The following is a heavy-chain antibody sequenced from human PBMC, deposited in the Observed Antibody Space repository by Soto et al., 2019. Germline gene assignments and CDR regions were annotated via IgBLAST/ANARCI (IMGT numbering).Heavy chain of an antibody. Sequence: QVQLVQSGAEVKKPGASVKVSCKASGYTFTSYGISWVRQAPGQGLEWMGWISAYNGNTNYAQKLQGRVTMTTDTSTSTAYMELRSLRSDDTAVYYCARDPLITIFGVVTRRWLDPWGQGTLVTVSS. J-gene: IGHJ5*02. CDR1: GYTFTSYG. D-gene: IGHD3-3*01. CDR3: ARDPLITIFGVVTRRWLDP. V-gene: IGHV1-18*01. CDR2: ISAYNGNT.